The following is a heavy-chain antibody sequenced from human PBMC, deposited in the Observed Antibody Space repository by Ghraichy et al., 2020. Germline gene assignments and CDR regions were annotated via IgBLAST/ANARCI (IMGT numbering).Heavy chain of an antibody. CDR2: IGGSGDGT. Sequence: GGSLRLSCAASGFTFTNYAMSWVRQAPGKGLEWVLDIGGSGDGTYYADSVKGRFSISRDNSKNTLYLQMNSLRAEDTAVYFCAKSGGSVRTVYLDYWGQGTLVIVSS. V-gene: IGHV3-23*01. J-gene: IGHJ4*02. D-gene: IGHD2-15*01. CDR3: AKSGGSVRTVYLDY. CDR1: GFTFTNYA.